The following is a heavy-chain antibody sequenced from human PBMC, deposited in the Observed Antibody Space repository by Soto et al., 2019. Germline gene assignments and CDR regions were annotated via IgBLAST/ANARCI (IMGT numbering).Heavy chain of an antibody. CDR1: GFTFSSYA. V-gene: IGHV3-23*01. Sequence: GGSLRLSCAASGFTFSSYAMGWVRQAPGKGLEWVSAISGSGGSTYYADSVKGRFTISRDNSKNTLYLQMNSLRAEDTAVYYCAKKGMAAAGSYASDYYGMDVWGQGTTVTVSS. CDR2: ISGSGGST. CDR3: AKKGMAAAGSYASDYYGMDV. D-gene: IGHD6-13*01. J-gene: IGHJ6*02.